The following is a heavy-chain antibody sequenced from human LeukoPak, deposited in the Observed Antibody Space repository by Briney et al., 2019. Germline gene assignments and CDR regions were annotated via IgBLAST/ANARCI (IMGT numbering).Heavy chain of an antibody. CDR1: GNTFTSYD. J-gene: IGHJ6*03. V-gene: IGHV1-8*01. D-gene: IGHD3-10*01. CDR2: MNPNSGNT. CDR3: ARRAKYGSGSYYHYYYYYYMDV. Sequence: ASVKVSCKASGNTFTSYDINWVRQATGQGLEWMGWMNPNSGNTGYAQKFQGRVTMTRNTSISTAYMELSSLRSEDTAVYYCARRAKYGSGSYYHYYYYYYMDVWGKGTTVTVSS.